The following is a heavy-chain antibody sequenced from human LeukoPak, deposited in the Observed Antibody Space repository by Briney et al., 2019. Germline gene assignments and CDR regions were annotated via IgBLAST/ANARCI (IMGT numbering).Heavy chain of an antibody. CDR3: AKAGCSGGSCYVYLDH. CDR2: ISNDGSNK. D-gene: IGHD2-15*01. CDR1: GFTFSSYG. V-gene: IGHV3-30*18. J-gene: IGHJ4*02. Sequence: PGGSLRLSCVASGFTFSSYGMHWVRQAPGKGLEWVAVISNDGSNKYYADSVKGRITISRDNSKNTLYLQMNSLRAEDTAVYYCAKAGCSGGSCYVYLDHWGQGTLVTVSS.